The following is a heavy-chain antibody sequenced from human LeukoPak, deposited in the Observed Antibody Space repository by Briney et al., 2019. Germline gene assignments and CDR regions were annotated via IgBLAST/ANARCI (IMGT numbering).Heavy chain of an antibody. J-gene: IGHJ6*03. CDR1: GFSFSRYW. CDR2: INSDGSST. D-gene: IGHD6-13*01. Sequence: GGSLRLSCAASGFSFSRYWMHWVRQAPGKGPVWVSRINSDGSSTSYADSVKGRFTISRDNAKNTLYLQMNSLRAEDTAVYYCASLGQQLSNYYYYMDVWGKGTTVTVSS. V-gene: IGHV3-74*01. CDR3: ASLGQQLSNYYYYMDV.